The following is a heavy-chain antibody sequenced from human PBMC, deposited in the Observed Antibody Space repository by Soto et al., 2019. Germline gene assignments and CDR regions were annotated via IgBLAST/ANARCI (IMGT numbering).Heavy chain of an antibody. D-gene: IGHD6-19*01. CDR1: GYTFTAYY. CDR3: ARGSAVGGNWFDS. CDR2: IKPNSGDT. J-gene: IGHJ5*01. V-gene: IGHV1-2*02. Sequence: ASVKVSCKASGYTFTAYYIHWVRQAPGQGLECMGWIKPNSGDTGYTQKFQGRVTMTRDTSISTAYMELSSLRSDDTAMYYCARGSAVGGNWFDSWGQGSLVTVSS.